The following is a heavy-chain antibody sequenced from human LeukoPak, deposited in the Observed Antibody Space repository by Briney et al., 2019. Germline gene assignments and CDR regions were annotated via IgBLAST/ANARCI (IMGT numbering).Heavy chain of an antibody. D-gene: IGHD2-2*01. Sequence: PGGSLRLSCAASGFTFDDYAVHWVRQAPGKGLEWVSLISWDGGSTYYADSVKGRFTISRDNSKNSLYLQMNSLRAEDTALYYCAKDIGYCSSTSCYYYYMDAWGKGTTVTVSS. CDR1: GFTFDDYA. J-gene: IGHJ6*03. V-gene: IGHV3-43D*03. CDR2: ISWDGGST. CDR3: AKDIGYCSSTSCYYYYMDA.